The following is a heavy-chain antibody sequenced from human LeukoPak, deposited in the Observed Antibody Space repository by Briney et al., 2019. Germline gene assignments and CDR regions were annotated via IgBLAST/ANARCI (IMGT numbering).Heavy chain of an antibody. CDR2: FKSNADGGAT. J-gene: IGHJ2*01. Sequence: GGSLRLSCVASGFTFRNSWKSWARQAPGMGLVGVARFKSNADGGATDYAAPVKGRFTISRDDSKNTLYLQMNSLKTEDTAVYYCATHHDCGGGSCYYWYFELWGRGILVTVSS. V-gene: IGHV3-15*01. CDR1: GFTFRNSW. D-gene: IGHD2-15*01. CDR3: ATHHDCGGGSCYYWYFEL.